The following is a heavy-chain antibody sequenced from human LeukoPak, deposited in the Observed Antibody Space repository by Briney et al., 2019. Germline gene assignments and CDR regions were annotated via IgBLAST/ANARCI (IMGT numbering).Heavy chain of an antibody. J-gene: IGHJ6*03. D-gene: IGHD2-8*02. CDR3: ARGVQDIVLWVPRPKSYYMDV. CDR2: INHSVST. Sequence: SETLSLTCAVYGGSFSGYYWSWIRQPQGKGLEWIGEINHSVSTNYNPSLKSRVTISVDTSKNQFSLKLSSVTAADTAVYYCARGVQDIVLWVPRPKSYYMDVWGKGTTVTVSS. CDR1: GGSFSGYY. V-gene: IGHV4-34*01.